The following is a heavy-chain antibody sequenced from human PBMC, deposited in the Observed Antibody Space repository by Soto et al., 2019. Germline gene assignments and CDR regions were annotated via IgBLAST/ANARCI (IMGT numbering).Heavy chain of an antibody. CDR2: IYYSGST. Sequence: SETLSLTCTVSGGSISSGGYYWSWIRQHPGKGLEWIGYIYYSGSTYYNPSLKSRVTISVDTSKNQFSLKLSSVTAAYTAVYYCARVEYSYGYIDYWGQGTLVTVSS. CDR1: GGSISSGGYY. J-gene: IGHJ4*02. V-gene: IGHV4-31*03. D-gene: IGHD5-18*01. CDR3: ARVEYSYGYIDY.